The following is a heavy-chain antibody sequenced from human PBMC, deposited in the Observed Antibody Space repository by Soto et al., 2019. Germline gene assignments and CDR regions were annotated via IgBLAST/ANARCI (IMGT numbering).Heavy chain of an antibody. CDR3: ARSADDAFDI. V-gene: IGHV3-30*03. CDR1: GFTFSSYG. CDR2: ISYDGSNK. J-gene: IGHJ3*02. Sequence: QVQLVESGGGVVQPGRSLRLSCAASGFTFSSYGMHWVRQAPGKGLEWVAVISYDGSNKYYADSVKGRFTISRDNSKNPLYLQMNSLRAEDTAVYYCARSADDAFDIWGQGTMVTVSS.